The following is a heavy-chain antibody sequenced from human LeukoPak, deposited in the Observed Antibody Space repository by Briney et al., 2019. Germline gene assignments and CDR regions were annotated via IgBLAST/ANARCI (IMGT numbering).Heavy chain of an antibody. J-gene: IGHJ6*02. Sequence: ASVKVSCKASGGTFSSYAISWVRQAPGQGLEWMGGIIPIFGTANYAQKFQGRVTITADESTSTAYMELSSLRSEDTAVYYCAKRSKFLEWLPQDYYYYGMDVWGQGTTVTVSS. CDR1: GGTFSSYA. CDR3: AKRSKFLEWLPQDYYYYGMDV. V-gene: IGHV1-69*13. D-gene: IGHD3-3*01. CDR2: IIPIFGTA.